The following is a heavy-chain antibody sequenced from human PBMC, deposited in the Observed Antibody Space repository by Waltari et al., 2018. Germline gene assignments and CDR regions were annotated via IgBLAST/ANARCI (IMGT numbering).Heavy chain of an antibody. Sequence: EVQLVESGGGLVQPGRSLRRSCAASGFTYDDFAMHWVRPAPGKGLEWVSGISWNSGSIGYADYVKGRVTISRDNAKNSLYLQMNSLRAEDTALYYCVKDMGVGGGYVRAAVMDVWGQGTTVTVSS. CDR3: VKDMGVGGGYVRAAVMDV. CDR1: GFTYDDFA. V-gene: IGHV3-9*01. J-gene: IGHJ6*02. CDR2: ISWNSGSI. D-gene: IGHD5-12*01.